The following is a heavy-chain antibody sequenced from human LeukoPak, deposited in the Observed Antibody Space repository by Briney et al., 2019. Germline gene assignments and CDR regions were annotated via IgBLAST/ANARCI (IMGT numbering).Heavy chain of an antibody. D-gene: IGHD1-26*01. V-gene: IGHV4-31*03. CDR1: GGSIRSGAYY. Sequence: PSQTLSLTCIVSGGSIRSGAYYWSWIRQHPGKGLEWIGYIYESGSTNYNPSLKSRVTISVDTSKNHFSLKLSSVTAADTAVYYCASGMYFFDYWGQGTLVTVSS. CDR2: IYESGST. J-gene: IGHJ4*02. CDR3: ASGMYFFDY.